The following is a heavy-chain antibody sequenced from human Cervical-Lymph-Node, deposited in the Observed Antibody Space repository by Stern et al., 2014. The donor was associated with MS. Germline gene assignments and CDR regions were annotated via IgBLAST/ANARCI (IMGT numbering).Heavy chain of an antibody. D-gene: IGHD6-13*01. V-gene: IGHV2-26*01. Sequence: SGPVLVKPTETLTLTCTVSGFSLRNARMGVSWIRQPPGKALEWLGPIFSFDEKSYSTSLKSRLTISKDTSKSQVVLTMTNMDPVDTATYYCARMPRQEMVFSISPLDYWGQGTLVTVSS. J-gene: IGHJ4*02. CDR3: ARMPRQEMVFSISPLDY. CDR2: IFSFDEK. CDR1: GFSLRNARMG.